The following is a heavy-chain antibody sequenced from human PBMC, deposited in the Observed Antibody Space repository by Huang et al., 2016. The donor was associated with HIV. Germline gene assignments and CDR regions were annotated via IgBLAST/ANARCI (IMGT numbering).Heavy chain of an antibody. V-gene: IGHV4-39*01. D-gene: IGHD2-8*01. CDR1: GGSISGSSNY. Sequence: HLQLQESGPGLVKPSETLSLTCTVSGGSISGSSNYWGWIRQSPGKGLEWIGSIFYSGSTYYNLSRKSRVSISVDTAKNKFSLRLSSVTAADTAVYYCATQVSMSGPNFDYWGLGTLVTVSS. CDR2: IFYSGST. CDR3: ATQVSMSGPNFDY. J-gene: IGHJ4*02.